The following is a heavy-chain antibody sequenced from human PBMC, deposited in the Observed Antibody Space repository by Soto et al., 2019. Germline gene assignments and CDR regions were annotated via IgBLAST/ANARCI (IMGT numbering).Heavy chain of an antibody. J-gene: IGHJ4*02. V-gene: IGHV3-74*01. CDR2: INSDASST. CDR3: ATGSIEYSSSWCDY. Sequence: EVQLVESGGGLVQPGGSLRLSCAASGFTFSSYWMHWVRQAPGKGLVWVSRINSDASSTNYADSVKGRFTVFRDNAKNILYLQMNSLRAEDTAIYYCATGSIEYSSSWCDYWGQGTLVTVSS. D-gene: IGHD6-13*01. CDR1: GFTFSSYW.